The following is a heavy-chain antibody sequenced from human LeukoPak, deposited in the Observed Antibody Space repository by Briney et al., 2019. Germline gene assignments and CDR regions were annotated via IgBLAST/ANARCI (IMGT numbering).Heavy chain of an antibody. J-gene: IGHJ4*02. Sequence: PSETLSLTCTVSGGSISSGGYYWRWLRQHPGTGLEWIGYIYYSGSTYYNPPLKSRVTISVDTSKSQFSLKLSSVTAADTAVYYCARCSAPTGDFDYWGQGTLVTVSS. CDR1: GGSISSGGYY. D-gene: IGHD2-15*01. V-gene: IGHV4-31*03. CDR3: ARCSAPTGDFDY. CDR2: IYYSGST.